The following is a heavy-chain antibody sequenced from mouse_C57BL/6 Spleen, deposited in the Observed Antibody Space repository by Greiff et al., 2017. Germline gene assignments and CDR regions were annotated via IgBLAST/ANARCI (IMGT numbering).Heavy chain of an antibody. CDR1: GYTFTDYE. CDR3: TRSRGSLYFDY. Sequence: QVQLQQSGAELVRPGASVTLSCKASGYTFTDYEMHWVKQTPVHGLEWIGAIDPETGGTAYNQKFKGKAILTADKSSSTAYMELRSLTSEDSAVYYCTRSRGSLYFDYWGQGTTLTVSS. CDR2: IDPETGGT. D-gene: IGHD1-1*01. V-gene: IGHV1-15*01. J-gene: IGHJ2*01.